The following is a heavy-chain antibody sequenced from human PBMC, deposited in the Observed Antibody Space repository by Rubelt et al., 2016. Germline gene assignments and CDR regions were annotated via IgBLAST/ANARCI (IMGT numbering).Heavy chain of an antibody. D-gene: IGHD1-26*01. CDR2: INHSGST. CDR1: GGSFSGYY. Sequence: QVQLQQWGAGLLKPSETLSLTCAVYGGSFSGYYWSWIRQPPGKGLEWIGEINHSGSTNYNPSLKSQVTISVDTSKTQFALKLSAVTAADPAVYYCARGRMGFHYYYYGMDVWGQGTTVTVSS. V-gene: IGHV4-34*01. J-gene: IGHJ6*02. CDR3: ARGRMGFHYYYYGMDV.